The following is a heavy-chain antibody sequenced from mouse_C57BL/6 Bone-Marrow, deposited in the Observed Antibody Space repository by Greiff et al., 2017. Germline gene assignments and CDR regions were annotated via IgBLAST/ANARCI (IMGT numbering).Heavy chain of an antibody. CDR1: GYTFTSYD. CDR2: IYPRDGST. CDR3: AREGWLLRAWFAD. Sequence: QVQLKQSGPELVKPGASVKLSCKASGYTFTSYDINWVKQRPGQGLEWIGWIYPRDGSTKYNEKFKGKATLTVDTSSSTAYLELHSLTSEDSAVYFCAREGWLLRAWFADWGQGTLVTVSA. D-gene: IGHD2-3*01. J-gene: IGHJ3*01. V-gene: IGHV1-85*01.